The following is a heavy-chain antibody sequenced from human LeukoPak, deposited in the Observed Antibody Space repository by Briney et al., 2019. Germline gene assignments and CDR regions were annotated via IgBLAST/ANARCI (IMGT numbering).Heavy chain of an antibody. D-gene: IGHD5-18*01. CDR1: GFTLSSYS. CDR2: ISSSSSTI. V-gene: IGHV3-48*01. J-gene: IGHJ5*02. CDR3: AKHEEDTAMVSGVFHEYNWFDP. Sequence: GGSLRLSCAASGFTLSSYSMNWVRQAPGKGLEWVSYISSSSSTIYYADSVKGRFTISRDNAKNSLYLQMNSLRAEDTAVYYCAKHEEDTAMVSGVFHEYNWFDPWGQGTLVTVSS.